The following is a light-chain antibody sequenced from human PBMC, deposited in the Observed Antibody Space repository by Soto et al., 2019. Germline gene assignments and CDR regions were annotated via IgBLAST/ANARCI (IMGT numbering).Light chain of an antibody. CDR3: SSYTSISSLGV. J-gene: IGLJ1*01. V-gene: IGLV2-14*01. CDR1: GSDVGSYKY. Sequence: QSALTQPASVSGSPGQSMTISCTGTGSDVGSYKYVSWYQQHPGKAPKLIIFEVSNRPSGVSDRFSGSKSGNRASLTISGLQAEDEADYYCSSYTSISSLGVFGTGTKVTVL. CDR2: EVS.